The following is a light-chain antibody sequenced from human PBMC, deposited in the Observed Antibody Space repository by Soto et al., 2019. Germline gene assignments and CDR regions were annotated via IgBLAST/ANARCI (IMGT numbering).Light chain of an antibody. Sequence: DVQMTQSPSSLSASVGDTVTITCRASQSINNYLNWYEQKPGEAPKLLMYSASTLQSGVPSRFSGSGTGTDFTLTITRLQHEDFAVYYCQQSYSSPLTFGGGTKVEI. CDR1: QSINNY. J-gene: IGKJ4*01. CDR3: QQSYSSPLT. V-gene: IGKV1-39*01. CDR2: SAS.